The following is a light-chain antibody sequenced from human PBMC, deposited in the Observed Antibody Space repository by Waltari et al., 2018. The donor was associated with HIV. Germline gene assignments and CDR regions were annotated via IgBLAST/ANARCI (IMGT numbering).Light chain of an antibody. Sequence: EIVMTQSPATLSVSPGERATLSCRASQSVSSNLAWYQQKPGQAPRLLIYGASTTATGIPARFSGSGSGTEFTLTINSLQSEDSAVYYCQQYSKWPPWTFGQGTKVEV. CDR1: QSVSSN. CDR3: QQYSKWPPWT. CDR2: GAS. V-gene: IGKV3-15*01. J-gene: IGKJ1*01.